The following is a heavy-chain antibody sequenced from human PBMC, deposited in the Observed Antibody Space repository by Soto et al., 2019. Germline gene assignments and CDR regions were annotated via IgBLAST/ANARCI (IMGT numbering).Heavy chain of an antibody. CDR3: AKDRSQLWPQYYFDY. CDR1: GFTFSSYC. D-gene: IGHD5-18*01. CDR2: ISYDGSNK. J-gene: IGHJ4*02. V-gene: IGHV3-30*18. Sequence: PGGSLRLSCAASGFTFSSYCMHWVRQAPGKGLEWVAVISYDGSNKYYADSVKGRFTISRDNSKNTLYLQMNSLRAEDTAVYYCAKDRSQLWPQYYFDYWGQGTLVTVSS.